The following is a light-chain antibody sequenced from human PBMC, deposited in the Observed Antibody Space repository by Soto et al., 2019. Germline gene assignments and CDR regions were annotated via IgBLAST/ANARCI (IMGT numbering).Light chain of an antibody. Sequence: EIVLTQSPGTLSLSPGERATLSCRASQTFSSSSLAWYQQKPGQAPRLLIYGASSRATGIPDRFSGSGSGTDCTLTISRLEPEDFAVYYCQQYGSSPRTFGQGTKVEIK. V-gene: IGKV3-20*01. CDR1: QTFSSSS. J-gene: IGKJ1*01. CDR2: GAS. CDR3: QQYGSSPRT.